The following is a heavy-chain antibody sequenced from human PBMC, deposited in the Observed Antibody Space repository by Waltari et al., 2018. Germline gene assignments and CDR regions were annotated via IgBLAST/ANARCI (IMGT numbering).Heavy chain of an antibody. Sequence: QVQLVQSGAGVKKPGASVKVSCKASAYTFTSYYVTCVRKAPGQGLECMGLNSTDEDKTNYAQSLQCRGSMTTDTSTSTAFLELRSLRFDDTAVYYCARTYGSSSFYYGMDVWGQGTTVTVSS. J-gene: IGHJ6*02. CDR1: AYTFTSYY. D-gene: IGHD3-10*01. CDR2: NSTDEDKT. V-gene: IGHV1-18*01. CDR3: ARTYGSSSFYYGMDV.